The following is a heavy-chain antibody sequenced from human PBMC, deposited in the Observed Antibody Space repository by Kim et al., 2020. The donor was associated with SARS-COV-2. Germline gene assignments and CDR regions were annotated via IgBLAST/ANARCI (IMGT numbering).Heavy chain of an antibody. CDR3: ARAYYDSSGPLWYFDL. D-gene: IGHD3-22*01. V-gene: IGHV3-66*01. J-gene: IGHJ2*01. CDR2: IYSGGST. Sequence: GGSLRLSCAASGFTVSSNYMSWVRQAPGKGLEWVSVIYSGGSTYYADSVKGRFTISRDNSKNTLYLQMNSLRAEDTAVYYCARAYYDSSGPLWYFDLWGRGTLVTVSS. CDR1: GFTVSSNY.